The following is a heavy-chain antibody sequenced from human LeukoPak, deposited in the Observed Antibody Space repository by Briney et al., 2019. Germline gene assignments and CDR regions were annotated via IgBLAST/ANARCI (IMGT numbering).Heavy chain of an antibody. V-gene: IGHV1-69*05. CDR2: IIPIFGTA. D-gene: IGHD4-11*01. CDR3: ARGPLTVTAYYYYYMDV. CDR1: GGTFSSYA. Sequence: SVKVSCKASGGTFSSYAISWVRQAPGQGLERMGRIIPIFGTANYAQKFQGRVTITTDESTSTAYMELSSLRSEDTAVYYCARGPLTVTAYYYYYMDVWGKGTTVTVSS. J-gene: IGHJ6*03.